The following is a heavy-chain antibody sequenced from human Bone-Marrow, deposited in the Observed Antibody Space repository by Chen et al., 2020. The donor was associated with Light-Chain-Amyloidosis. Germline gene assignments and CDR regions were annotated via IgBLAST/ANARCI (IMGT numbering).Heavy chain of an antibody. J-gene: IGHJ3*02. CDR2: ISGGGGSR. V-gene: IGHV3-23*04. CDR1: GFAFSSYA. CDR3: AKDISYDDILPGYPADAFDI. Sequence: EVQLVESGGGLLQRGGSLRLSCAASGFAFSSYAMSWVRQAPGKGLGWVSTISGGGGSRYYGDSVKVRLTISRDNSKNALFLQMNSLRAEDTAVYYCAKDISYDDILPGYPADAFDIWGQGTMVTVSS. D-gene: IGHD3-9*01.